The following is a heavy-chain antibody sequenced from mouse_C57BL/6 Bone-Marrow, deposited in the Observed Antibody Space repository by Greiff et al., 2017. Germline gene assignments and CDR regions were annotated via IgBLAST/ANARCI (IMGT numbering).Heavy chain of an antibody. D-gene: IGHD2-4*01. Sequence: QVQLQQPGAELVKPGASVKLSCKASGYTFTSYWMQWVKQRPGQGLEWIGVIDPAGSYTNYNQKFKGKATLTVDTSSSTAYMQLSSLTSDDSAVYYCARWGLRDYAIAYWGQGTSVTVSA. CDR2: IDPAGSYT. CDR1: GYTFTSYW. V-gene: IGHV1-50*01. J-gene: IGHJ4*01. CDR3: ARWGLRDYAIAY.